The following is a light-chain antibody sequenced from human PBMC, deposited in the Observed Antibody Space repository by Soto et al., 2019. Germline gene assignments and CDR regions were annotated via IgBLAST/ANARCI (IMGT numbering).Light chain of an antibody. V-gene: IGLV2-14*01. CDR3: SSYTTSNTRQIV. CDR2: DVS. J-gene: IGLJ1*01. CDR1: SSDVGGYNY. Sequence: QSVLTQPASVSGSPGQSITISCTGTSSDVGGYNYVSWYQQHPGKAPKFMIYDVSNRPSGVSNRFSGSKSGNTPSLTISGLQAEDEADYYCSSYTTSNTRQIVLGTGTKVTVL.